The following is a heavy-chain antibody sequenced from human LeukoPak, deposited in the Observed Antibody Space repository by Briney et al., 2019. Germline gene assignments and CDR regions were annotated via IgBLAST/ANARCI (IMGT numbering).Heavy chain of an antibody. CDR2: IRSKDYGGTT. V-gene: IGHV3-49*04. Sequence: GGSLRLSCTASGFTFADFAMAWVRQAPGKGLEWVGFIRSKDYGGTTEYAASVKGRITISRDDSKNIAYLQMNSLKTEVTAVYYCSRARTGTWLDPWGQGTLVTVSS. D-gene: IGHD6-6*01. J-gene: IGHJ5*02. CDR3: SRARTGTWLDP. CDR1: GFTFADFA.